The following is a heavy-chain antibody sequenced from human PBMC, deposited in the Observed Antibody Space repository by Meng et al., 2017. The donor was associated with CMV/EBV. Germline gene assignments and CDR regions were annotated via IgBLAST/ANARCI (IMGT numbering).Heavy chain of an antibody. CDR2: IYTSGST. Sequence: QGQLQEAVPGLLKPSETLYLTLSVSGGSISSYYWSWIRQPAGKGLEWIGRIYTSGSTNYNPSLKSRVTMSVDTSKNQFSLKLSSVTAADTAVYYCARGSYYRYVIDYWGQGTLVTVSS. CDR1: GGSISSYY. CDR3: ARGSYYRYVIDY. J-gene: IGHJ4*02. D-gene: IGHD2-21*01. V-gene: IGHV4-4*07.